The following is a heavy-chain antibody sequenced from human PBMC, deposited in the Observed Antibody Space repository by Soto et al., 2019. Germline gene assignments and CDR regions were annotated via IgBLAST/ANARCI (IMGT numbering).Heavy chain of an antibody. CDR3: AKDAISGDGIWLMDS. CDR1: GFTFRNYA. J-gene: IGHJ5*02. D-gene: IGHD4-17*01. CDR2: LLRSGSSA. Sequence: VQLLESGGGLVQPGGSLRLSCAASGFTFRNYAMTWARQAPGKGLEWVSSLLRSGSSAYYADSVRGRFTISSDTSANSVYLQMDNLRAEDTAIYYCAKDAISGDGIWLMDSWGQGTVVTVSS. V-gene: IGHV3-23*01.